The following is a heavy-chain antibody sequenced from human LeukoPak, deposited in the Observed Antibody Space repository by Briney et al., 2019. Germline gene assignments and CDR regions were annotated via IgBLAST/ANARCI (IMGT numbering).Heavy chain of an antibody. Sequence: SEILSLTCTVSGGSISSYYWSWIRQPAGKGLEWIGRIYTSGSANYNPSLKSRVTMSVDTSKNQFSLKLSSVTAADTAVYYCARYYDSSGYNWFDPWGQGTLVTVSS. D-gene: IGHD3-22*01. CDR2: IYTSGSA. CDR3: ARYYDSSGYNWFDP. V-gene: IGHV4-4*07. J-gene: IGHJ5*02. CDR1: GGSISSYY.